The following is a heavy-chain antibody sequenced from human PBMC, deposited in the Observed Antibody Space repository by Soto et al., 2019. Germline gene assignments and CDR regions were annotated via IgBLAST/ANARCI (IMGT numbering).Heavy chain of an antibody. CDR2: IIPIFGTA. V-gene: IGHV1-69*13. J-gene: IGHJ4*01. CDR3: ARDRTYFYGSSGLVAPAPRPRTFDY. Sequence: SVKVSCKASGGTFSSYAISWVRQAPGQGLEWMGGIIPIFGTANYAQKFQGRVTITADESTSTAYMELSSLRYEDTAVYYCARDRTYFYGSSGLVAPAPRPRTFDYWG. CDR1: GGTFSSYA. D-gene: IGHD3-22*01.